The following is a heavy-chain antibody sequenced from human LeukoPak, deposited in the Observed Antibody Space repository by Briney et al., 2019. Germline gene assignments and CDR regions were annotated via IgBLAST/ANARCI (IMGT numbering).Heavy chain of an antibody. CDR3: ARALGEEYSSPAFDY. Sequence: ASVKVSCKASGYTFTSYYMHWVRQAPGQGLEWMGIINPSGGSTSYAQKFQGRVTMTRDMSTSTVYMELSSLRSEDTAVYYCARALGEEYSSPAFDYWGQGTLVTASS. J-gene: IGHJ4*02. D-gene: IGHD6-6*01. CDR1: GYTFTSYY. V-gene: IGHV1-46*01. CDR2: INPSGGST.